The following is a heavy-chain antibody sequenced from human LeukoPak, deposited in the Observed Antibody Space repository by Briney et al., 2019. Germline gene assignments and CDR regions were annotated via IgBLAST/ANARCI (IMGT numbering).Heavy chain of an antibody. J-gene: IGHJ4*02. Sequence: PSETLSLTCAVYGGSFSGYYWSWLRQPPGKGLEGIGEINHSGSTNYNPSLKSRVTISVDTSKNQFSLKLSSVTAADTAVYYCASAIMSGWYGFLDYWGQGTLVTVSS. D-gene: IGHD6-19*01. CDR1: GGSFSGYY. V-gene: IGHV4-34*01. CDR3: ASAIMSGWYGFLDY. CDR2: INHSGST.